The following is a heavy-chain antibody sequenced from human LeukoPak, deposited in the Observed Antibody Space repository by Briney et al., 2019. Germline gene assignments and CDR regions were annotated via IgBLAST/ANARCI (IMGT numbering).Heavy chain of an antibody. CDR2: ISSSGTII. D-gene: IGHD3-10*01. V-gene: IGHV3-48*03. J-gene: IGHJ4*01. CDR1: GFTFSRFE. CDR3: ARTLGGSYFFDY. Sequence: GGSLRLSCAASGFTFSRFEMNWVRQAPGKGLEWVSYISSSGTIIYYADSVKGRFTISRDNAKTSLYLQMNSLRAEDTAVYYCARTLGGSYFFDYWGHGTLVTVSS.